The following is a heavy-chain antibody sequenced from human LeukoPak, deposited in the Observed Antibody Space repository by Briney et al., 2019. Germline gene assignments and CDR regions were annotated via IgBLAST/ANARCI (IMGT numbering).Heavy chain of an antibody. CDR3: ATAFGAVDFDY. D-gene: IGHD3-3*01. CDR1: GGTFSSNA. Sequence: ASVKVSCKASGGTFSSNAIGWVRQAPGQGLEWMGGIIPIFRTTTYAQEFQGRVTITADESTSTAYMELSSLRSEDTAVYYCATAFGAVDFDYWGQGTLVTVSS. CDR2: IIPIFRTT. V-gene: IGHV1-69*01. J-gene: IGHJ4*02.